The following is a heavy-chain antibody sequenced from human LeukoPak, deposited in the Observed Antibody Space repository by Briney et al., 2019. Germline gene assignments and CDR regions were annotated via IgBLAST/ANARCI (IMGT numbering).Heavy chain of an antibody. D-gene: IGHD3-10*01. CDR1: GFTFSEAW. J-gene: IGHJ4*02. Sequence: PGGSLRLSCAGSGFTFSEAWMSWVRQTPGKGLGWLARIKRKSDGETVDYIKPVKGRFSISRDDSKNMLYLQMNSLKTEDTAVYYCTTDLVNWGQGTLVTVSS. CDR3: TTDLVN. V-gene: IGHV3-15*01. CDR2: IKRKSDGETV.